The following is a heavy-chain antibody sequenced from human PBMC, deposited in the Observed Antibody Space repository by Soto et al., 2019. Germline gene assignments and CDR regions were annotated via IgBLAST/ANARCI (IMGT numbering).Heavy chain of an antibody. CDR1: GYTLTELS. D-gene: IGHD2-15*01. Sequence: ASVKVSCKVSGYTLTELSVHWVRQAPGKGIEWMGGIIPIFGTANYAQKFQGRVTVTADESTSTAYMELSSLRSEDTAVYYCARLVGSRHNWFDPWGQGTLVTVSS. CDR3: ARLVGSRHNWFDP. CDR2: IIPIFGTA. V-gene: IGHV1-69*13. J-gene: IGHJ5*02.